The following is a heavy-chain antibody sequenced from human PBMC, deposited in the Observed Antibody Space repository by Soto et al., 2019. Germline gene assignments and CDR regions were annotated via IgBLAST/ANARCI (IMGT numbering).Heavy chain of an antibody. CDR2: IYSGGST. Sequence: GPLSLSCAASGFTVNINYMSWVRQAPGKGLEWLSVIYSGGSTHYADSVKGRFTISRDNSKNTVYLQMNSLRAEDTAVYYCAYTKAGAALLELYYFAYWRQGTLVTVSS. CDR1: GFTVNINY. V-gene: IGHV3-53*01. CDR3: AYTKAGAALLELYYFAY. D-gene: IGHD6-13*01. J-gene: IGHJ4*02.